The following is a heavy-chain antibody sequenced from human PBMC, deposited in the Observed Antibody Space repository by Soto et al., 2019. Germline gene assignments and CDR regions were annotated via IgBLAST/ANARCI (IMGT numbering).Heavy chain of an antibody. D-gene: IGHD5-18*01. V-gene: IGHV3-30*18. CDR1: GFTFSSYG. CDR2: ISYDGSNK. Sequence: QVQLVESGGGVVQPGRSLRLSCAASGFTFSSYGMHWVRQAPGKGLEWVAVISYDGSNKYYADSVKGRFTISRDNSKNTLYLQMNSLRAEDTAVYYCAKGVRGIQLWLRADVLDWFDPWCQGTLVTVSS. J-gene: IGHJ5*02. CDR3: AKGVRGIQLWLRADVLDWFDP.